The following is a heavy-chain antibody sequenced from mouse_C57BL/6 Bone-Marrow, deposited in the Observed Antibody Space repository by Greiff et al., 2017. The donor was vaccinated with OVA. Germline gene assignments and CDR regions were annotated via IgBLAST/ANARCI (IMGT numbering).Heavy chain of an antibody. D-gene: IGHD1-1*01. CDR3: ARSYYYYGSRNY. CDR1: GYTFTSYG. CDR2: IYPRSGNT. J-gene: IGHJ2*01. V-gene: IGHV1-81*01. Sequence: QVQLQQSGAELARPGASVKLSCKASGYTFTSYGISWVKQRTGQGLEWIGEIYPRSGNTYYNEKFKGKATLTADNSSSTAYMELRSLTSEDSAVDFRARSYYYYGSRNYWGQGTTLTVSS.